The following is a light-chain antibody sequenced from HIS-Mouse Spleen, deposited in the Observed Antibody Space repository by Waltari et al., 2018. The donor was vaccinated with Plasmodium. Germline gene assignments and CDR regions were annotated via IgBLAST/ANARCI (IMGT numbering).Light chain of an antibody. CDR3: QQYNNWSFT. CDR2: GAS. Sequence: EIVLTQSPATLSVSPGVSATLSCMASQSVSSNLAWYQQKPGQAPRLLIYGASTRATGIPARFSGSGSGTEFTLTISSLQSEDFAVYYCQQYNNWSFTFGPGTKVDIK. CDR1: QSVSSN. J-gene: IGKJ3*01. V-gene: IGKV3-15*01.